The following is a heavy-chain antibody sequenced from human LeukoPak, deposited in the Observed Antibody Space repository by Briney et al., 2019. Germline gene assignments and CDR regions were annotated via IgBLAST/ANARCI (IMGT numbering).Heavy chain of an antibody. J-gene: IGHJ5*02. Sequence: GGSLRLSCAASGFTVSSNYMSWVRQAPGKGLEWVSVIYSGGSTYYADSVKGRFTISRDNSKNTLYLQMNSLRAEDTAVYYCARLTMGNRNWFDPWGQGTLVTVSS. CDR2: IYSGGST. CDR1: GFTVSSNY. V-gene: IGHV3-53*01. CDR3: ARLTMGNRNWFDP. D-gene: IGHD3-3*01.